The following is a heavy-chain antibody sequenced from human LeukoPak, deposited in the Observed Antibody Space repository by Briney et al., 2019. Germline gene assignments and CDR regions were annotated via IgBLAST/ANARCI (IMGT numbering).Heavy chain of an antibody. J-gene: IGHJ6*03. CDR3: ARAAIFGVVIKRRTMDV. V-gene: IGHV4-34*01. D-gene: IGHD3-3*01. CDR1: GGSFSGYY. Sequence: SETLSLTCVVYGGSFSGYYWSWIRQPPGKGLEWIGEINHSGSTNYNPSLKSRVTISVDTSKNQFSLKLSSVTAADTAVYYCARAAIFGVVIKRRTMDVWGKGTTVTVSS. CDR2: INHSGST.